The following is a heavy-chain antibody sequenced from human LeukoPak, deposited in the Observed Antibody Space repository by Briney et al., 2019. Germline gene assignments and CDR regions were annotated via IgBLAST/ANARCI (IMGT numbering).Heavy chain of an antibody. Sequence: AAVKVSCKASGYTFTSYGISWVRQAPGQGLEWMGWISAYNGDTRYEQKLQGRVTMTTDTSTTTAYLELRGLRSDDTAVYYCARVGCSSTTCYPEKDYWGQGTLVTVSS. CDR1: GYTFTSYG. CDR3: ARVGCSSTTCYPEKDY. CDR2: ISAYNGDT. J-gene: IGHJ4*02. D-gene: IGHD2-2*01. V-gene: IGHV1-18*01.